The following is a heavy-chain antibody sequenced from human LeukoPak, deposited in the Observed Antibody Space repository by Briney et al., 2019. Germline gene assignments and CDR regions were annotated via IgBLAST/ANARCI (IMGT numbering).Heavy chain of an antibody. V-gene: IGHV3-9*01. CDR3: AKSPGIRYYYYGMDV. CDR2: INWNSGNI. Sequence: GGSLRLSCAASGFTFDDYAMHWVRQAPGKGLESVSGINWNSGNIGYADSVKGRFTISRDSAKNSLYLQMNSLRAEDTAFYYCAKSPGIRYYYYGMDVWGQGTTVTVSS. J-gene: IGHJ6*02. CDR1: GFTFDDYA.